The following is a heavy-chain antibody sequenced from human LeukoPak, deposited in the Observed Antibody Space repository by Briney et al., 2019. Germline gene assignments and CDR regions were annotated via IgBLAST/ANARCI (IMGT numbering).Heavy chain of an antibody. V-gene: IGHV3-74*01. D-gene: IGHD3-3*01. CDR1: GFTFSSYW. CDR2: INSDGSST. Sequence: PGGSLRLSCAASGFTFSSYWMHWVRQAPGKGLVWVSRINSDGSSTSYADSVKGRFTISRDNAKNTLYLQMNSLRAEDTALYFCAKDIQSDDFWSGSVFDSWGQGTLVTVSS. J-gene: IGHJ4*02. CDR3: AKDIQSDDFWSGSVFDS.